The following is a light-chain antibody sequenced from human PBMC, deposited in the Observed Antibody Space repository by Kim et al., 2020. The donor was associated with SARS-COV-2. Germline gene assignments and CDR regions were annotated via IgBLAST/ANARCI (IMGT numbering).Light chain of an antibody. CDR2: QDN. J-gene: IGLJ1*01. CDR3: QAWDSSTKV. CDR1: KLGEKY. Sequence: EAPGQTASITCSGDKLGEKYACWYQQKPGQSPVLVIYQDNKRPSGIPERFSGSNSGNTATLTISGTQAMDEADYYCQAWDSSTKVFGTGTKVTVL. V-gene: IGLV3-1*01.